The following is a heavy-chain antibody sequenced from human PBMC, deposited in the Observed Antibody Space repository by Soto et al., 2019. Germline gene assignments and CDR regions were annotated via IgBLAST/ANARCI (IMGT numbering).Heavy chain of an antibody. Sequence: EVQLLESGGGLVQPGGSLRLSCAASGFTFSSYAMSWVRQAPGKGLEWVSAISGSGGSTYYADSVKGRFTISSDNSKNTLYLQMNSLRAEDTAVYYCANGDAFGYSYGRFDYWGQGTLVTVSS. D-gene: IGHD5-18*01. CDR3: ANGDAFGYSYGRFDY. CDR2: ISGSGGST. CDR1: GFTFSSYA. V-gene: IGHV3-23*01. J-gene: IGHJ4*02.